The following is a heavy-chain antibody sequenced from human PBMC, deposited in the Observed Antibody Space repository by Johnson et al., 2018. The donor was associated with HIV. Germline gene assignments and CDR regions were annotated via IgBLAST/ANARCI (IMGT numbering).Heavy chain of an antibody. CDR2: IYSGGST. V-gene: IGHV3-66*01. CDR3: ARDPFRDAFDI. Sequence: VQLVESGGGLVQPGGSLRLSCAASGITVSSNYMSWVRQAPGKGLEWVSVIYSGGSTYYADSVKGRFTISRDNSKNTLYLQMNSLSAEDTAVYYCARDPFRDAFDIWGQGTMVTGSS. J-gene: IGHJ3*02. CDR1: GITVSSNY.